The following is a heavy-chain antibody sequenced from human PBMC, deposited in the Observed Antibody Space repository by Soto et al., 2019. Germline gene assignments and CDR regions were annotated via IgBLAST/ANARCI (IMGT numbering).Heavy chain of an antibody. V-gene: IGHV4-34*01. CDR2: INHSGST. D-gene: IGHD3-10*01. Sequence: SETLSLTCAVYGGSFSGYYWSWIRQPPGKGLEWIGEINHSGSTNYNPSLKSRVTISVDTSKNQFSLKLSSVTAADTAVYYCARDVVHGSGSYYNVPYYFDYWGQGTLVTVSS. J-gene: IGHJ4*02. CDR1: GGSFSGYY. CDR3: ARDVVHGSGSYYNVPYYFDY.